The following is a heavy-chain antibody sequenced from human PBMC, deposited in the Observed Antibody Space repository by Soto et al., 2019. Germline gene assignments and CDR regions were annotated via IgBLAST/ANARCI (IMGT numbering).Heavy chain of an antibody. CDR2: ISSSGSTI. CDR3: ARGLRPIAAAGTTGFDY. CDR1: GFTFSDYY. V-gene: IGHV3-11*01. Sequence: QVQLVESGGGLVKPGGSLRLSCAASGFTFSDYYMSWIRQAPGKGLEWVSYISSSGSTIYYADSVKGRFTISRDTAKNVLDLQMNSLGAEDTAVYYCARGLRPIAAAGTTGFDYWGQGTLVTGSS. J-gene: IGHJ4*02. D-gene: IGHD6-13*01.